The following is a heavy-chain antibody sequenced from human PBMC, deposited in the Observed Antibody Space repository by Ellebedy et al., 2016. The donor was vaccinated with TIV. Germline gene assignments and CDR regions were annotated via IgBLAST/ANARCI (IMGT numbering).Heavy chain of an antibody. CDR1: GFMFRTYA. D-gene: IGHD2-15*01. CDR3: ARRSGHWYLFDF. CDR2: ISGTGGKT. J-gene: IGHJ4*02. V-gene: IGHV3-23*01. Sequence: GESLKISXAASGFMFRTYAMSWVRQTPGKGLELVSGISGTGGKTEYADSVKGRFTISRDNSKNTLYLQMSSLRGEDTALYHCARRSGHWYLFDFWGQGTLVTVSA.